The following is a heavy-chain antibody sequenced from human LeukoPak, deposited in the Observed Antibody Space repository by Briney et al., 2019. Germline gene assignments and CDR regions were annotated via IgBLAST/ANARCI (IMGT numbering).Heavy chain of an antibody. CDR3: TRVDFYYYYMDF. J-gene: IGHJ6*03. CDR1: GYSFTDYW. V-gene: IGHV5-51*01. CDR2: IYPRDSHT. Sequence: GESLNISCKASGYSFTDYWIGWVRQMPGKGLEWMGIIYPRDSHTIYSPSFQGQVTVSADKSTTTAYLQWSSLKASDTAIYYCTRVDFYYYYMDFWGKGTTVSVSS.